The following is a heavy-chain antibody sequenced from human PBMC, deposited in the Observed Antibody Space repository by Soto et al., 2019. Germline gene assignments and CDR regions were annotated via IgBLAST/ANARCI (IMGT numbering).Heavy chain of an antibody. D-gene: IGHD3-10*01. V-gene: IGHV4-31*01. CDR1: GGSISSGGYY. Sequence: QVQLPESGPGLVKPSQTLSLTCTVSGGSISSGGYYWSWIRQHPGKGLEWIGYIYYSGRTYYTPYRMIQVNISRDTSKHQFSLRLSSVTAASTAVYYCARLYGSGIDRVDHWGQGAMVTVSS. CDR2: IYYSGRT. J-gene: IGHJ4*02. CDR3: ARLYGSGIDRVDH.